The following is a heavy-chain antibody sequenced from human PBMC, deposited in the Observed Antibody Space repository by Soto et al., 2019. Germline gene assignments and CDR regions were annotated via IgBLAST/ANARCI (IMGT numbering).Heavy chain of an antibody. J-gene: IGHJ4*02. CDR1: GFTFSSYA. Sequence: GGSLRLSCAASGFTFSSYAMHWVRQAPGKGLEWVAVISYDGSNKYYADSVKGRFTISRDNSKNTLYLQMNSLRAEDTAVYYWARDEDTAMVPFYYWGQGTLVTVAS. CDR3: ARDEDTAMVPFYY. V-gene: IGHV3-30-3*01. CDR2: ISYDGSNK. D-gene: IGHD5-18*01.